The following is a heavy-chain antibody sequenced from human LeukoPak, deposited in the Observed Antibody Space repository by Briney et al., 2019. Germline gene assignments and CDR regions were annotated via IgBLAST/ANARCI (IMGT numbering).Heavy chain of an antibody. V-gene: IGHV3-7*03. CDR1: GLTFSSSW. Sequence: GGSLRLSCAVSGLTFSSSWMDWVRQAPGKGLEWVANIKQDGSEKYYVDSVKGRFTISRDNAQNSLYLQMNSLRVEDTAIYYCAGGGGFLTDCWGQGTLVTVSS. D-gene: IGHD3-10*01. J-gene: IGHJ4*02. CDR3: AGGGGFLTDC. CDR2: IKQDGSEK.